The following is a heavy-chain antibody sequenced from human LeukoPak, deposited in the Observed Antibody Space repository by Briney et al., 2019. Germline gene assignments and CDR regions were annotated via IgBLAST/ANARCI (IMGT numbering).Heavy chain of an antibody. CDR3: ARWGHFDTSGYFVADY. J-gene: IGHJ4*02. CDR2: IYYTGTT. Sequence: GSLRLSCAASGFTFSSYSMNWFRQPPGKGLEWIGHIYYTGTTHYNPSLQSRVSISIDTSKNQFSLKLRSVTAVDTAVYYCARWGHFDTSGYFVADYWGQGTLITVSS. CDR1: GFTFSSYS. D-gene: IGHD3-22*01. V-gene: IGHV4-59*01.